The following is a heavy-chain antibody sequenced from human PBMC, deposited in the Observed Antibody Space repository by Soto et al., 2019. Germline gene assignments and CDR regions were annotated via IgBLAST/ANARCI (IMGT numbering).Heavy chain of an antibody. V-gene: IGHV1-69*01. Sequence: QVQLVQSGAEVKKPGSSVKVSCKASGGTFSSYAISWVRQAPGQGLEWMGGLIPIFGTANSAQKFQGRVTITADESTSTAYMELSSLRSEDTAVYYCARASSRRYCSSTSSYLTWFDPWGQGTLVTVSS. J-gene: IGHJ5*02. CDR2: LIPIFGTA. D-gene: IGHD2-2*01. CDR3: ARASSRRYCSSTSSYLTWFDP. CDR1: GGTFSSYA.